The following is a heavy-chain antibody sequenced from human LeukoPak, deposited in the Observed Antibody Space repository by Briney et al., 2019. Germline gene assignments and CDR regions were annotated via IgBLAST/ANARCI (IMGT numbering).Heavy chain of an antibody. D-gene: IGHD1-1*01. CDR1: GFTFSNFW. CDR3: AREQGWTEVYYGMDV. Sequence: GGSLRLSCAASGFTFSNFWMTWVRQAPGKGLEWVATIKTDGSETRNLDSMKGRFSISRDNARNSLNQQINSLRAEDTAVYYCAREQGWTEVYYGMDVWGQGTTVTVSS. V-gene: IGHV3-7*01. J-gene: IGHJ6*02. CDR2: IKTDGSET.